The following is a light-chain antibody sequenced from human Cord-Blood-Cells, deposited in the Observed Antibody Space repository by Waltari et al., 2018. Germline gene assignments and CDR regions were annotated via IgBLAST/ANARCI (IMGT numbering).Light chain of an antibody. J-gene: IGLJ3*02. CDR3: LSADSSGTWV. V-gene: IGLV3-16*01. CDR2: KDS. Sequence: SYELPQPPSVSVSLGQMARITCSGEALPTNYAYWYQQKPGQFPVLVIYKDSERPSGIPERFSGSSSGTIVTLTISGVQAEDEADYYCLSADSSGTWVFGGGTKLTVL. CDR1: ALPTNY.